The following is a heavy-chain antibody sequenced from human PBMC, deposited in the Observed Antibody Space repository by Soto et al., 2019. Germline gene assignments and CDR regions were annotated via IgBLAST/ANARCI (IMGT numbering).Heavy chain of an antibody. J-gene: IGHJ3*02. CDR3: AREEAEPPARDAFHI. Sequence: EVQLVESGGGLVQPGGSLRLSCAASGFTFSNYWMSWVRQAPGQGLEWVANIKQDGSEKYYVDSVKGRFTISRDNAKNSLYLQMNSLRAEDTAVYYCAREEAEPPARDAFHIWGQGTMVTVSS. V-gene: IGHV3-7*01. CDR2: IKQDGSEK. CDR1: GFTFSNYW.